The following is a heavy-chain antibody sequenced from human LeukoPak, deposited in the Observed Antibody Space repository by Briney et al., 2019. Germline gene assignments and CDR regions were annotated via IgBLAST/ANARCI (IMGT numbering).Heavy chain of an antibody. CDR1: GGSISSGDYY. Sequence: SQTLSLTCTVSGGSISSGDYYWSWIRQPPGKGLEWIGYIYYSGSTYYNPSLKSRVTISADTSKNQFSLKLSSVTAADTAVYYCARVKYSSSWGRNWYFDLWGRGSLVIVSS. J-gene: IGHJ2*01. CDR3: ARVKYSSSWGRNWYFDL. CDR2: IYYSGST. V-gene: IGHV4-30-4*01. D-gene: IGHD6-13*01.